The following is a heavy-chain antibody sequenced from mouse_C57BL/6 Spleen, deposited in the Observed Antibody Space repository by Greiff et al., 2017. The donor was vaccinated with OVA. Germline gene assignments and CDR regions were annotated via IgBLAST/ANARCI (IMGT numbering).Heavy chain of an antibody. Sequence: VQLKESGPVLVKPGASVKMSCKASGYTFTDYYMNWVKQSHGKSLEWIGVINPYNGGTSYNQKFKGKATLTVDKSSSTAYMELNSLTSEDSAVYYCARRGFGDYDYAMDYWGQGTSVTVSS. CDR1: GYTFTDYY. V-gene: IGHV1-19*01. CDR2: INPYNGGT. CDR3: ARRGFGDYDYAMDY. J-gene: IGHJ4*01. D-gene: IGHD2-4*01.